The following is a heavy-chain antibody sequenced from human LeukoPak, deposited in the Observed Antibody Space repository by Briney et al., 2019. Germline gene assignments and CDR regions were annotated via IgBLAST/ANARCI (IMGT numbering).Heavy chain of an antibody. J-gene: IGHJ4*02. D-gene: IGHD1-26*01. CDR3: ASFGVGATHEFDY. CDR2: IIPILGIA. CDR1: GGTFSSYA. Sequence: GASVKVSCKASGGTFSSYAISWVRQAPGQGLEWMGRIIPILGIANYAQKFQGRVTITADKSTSTAYMELSSLRSEDTAVYYCASFGVGATHEFDYWGQGTLVTVSS. V-gene: IGHV1-69*04.